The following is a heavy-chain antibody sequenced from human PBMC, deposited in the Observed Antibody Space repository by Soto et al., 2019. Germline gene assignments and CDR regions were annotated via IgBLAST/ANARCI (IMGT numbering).Heavy chain of an antibody. V-gene: IGHV4-39*01. Sequence: SETLSLTCTVSGGSISSNSYHWDWIRQPPGKGLEWIGSISYTGSTNYNPSLKSRVTISVDTSKNQFSLKLTSVTAADTAGDYCVRWNTPFDNWGQGARVTVPS. CDR1: GGSISSNSYH. CDR3: VRWNTPFDN. J-gene: IGHJ4*02. CDR2: ISYTGST. D-gene: IGHD1-1*01.